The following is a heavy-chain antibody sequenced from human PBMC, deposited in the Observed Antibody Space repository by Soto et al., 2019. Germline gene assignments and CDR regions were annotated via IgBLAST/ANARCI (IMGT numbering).Heavy chain of an antibody. CDR1: GYTFTSYG. Sequence: QVQLVQSGAEVKKPGASVKVSCKASGYTFTSYGISWVRQAPGQGLEWMGWISAYNGNTNYAQKLQGRVTMTTDTSESTGYMEPGSLRSDDKAVYYCAKGYCSGGRCFYVGYWGQGTLVTVSS. CDR2: ISAYNGNT. D-gene: IGHD2-15*01. J-gene: IGHJ4*02. CDR3: AKGYCSGGRCFYVGY. V-gene: IGHV1-18*01.